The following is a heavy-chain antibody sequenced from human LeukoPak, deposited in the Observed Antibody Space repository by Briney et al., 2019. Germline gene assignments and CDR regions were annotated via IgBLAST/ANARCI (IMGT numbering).Heavy chain of an antibody. CDR1: GYTQTDYS. D-gene: IGHD3-22*01. CDR2: MNTNSGGT. J-gene: IGHJ4*02. Sequence: ASVRVSCKASGYTQTDYSMNWVRQASGPGLEWMGRMNTNSGGTNYAQKFQGRVTMTRDTSISTVYMELSRLRSDDTAVYYCARVGYYESSGYCEYWGQGTLVTVSS. V-gene: IGHV1-2*06. CDR3: ARVGYYESSGYCEY.